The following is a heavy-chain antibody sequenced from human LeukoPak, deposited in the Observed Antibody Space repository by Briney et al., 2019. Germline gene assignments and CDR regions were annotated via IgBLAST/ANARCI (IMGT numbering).Heavy chain of an antibody. D-gene: IGHD3-3*01. CDR1: GYSFSSYW. CDR2: IYPGDSDT. CDR3: ARQNDFRLDY. Sequence: GESLKISCKGSGYSFSSYWIGWVRQMPGKGLEWMGIIYPGDSDTRYSPSLQGQVTISVDTSIGTAYLQWSSLKASDTAIYYCARQNDFRLDYWGQGTLVTVSS. J-gene: IGHJ4*02. V-gene: IGHV5-51*01.